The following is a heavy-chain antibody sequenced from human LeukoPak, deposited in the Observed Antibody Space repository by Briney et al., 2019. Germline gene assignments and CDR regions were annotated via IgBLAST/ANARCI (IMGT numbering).Heavy chain of an antibody. CDR1: GGSIGSYY. V-gene: IGHV4-4*07. Sequence: PPETLSLTCTVSGGSIGSYYWSWIRQPAGKGLEWIGRIYTSGSTNYNPSLKSRVTMSVDTSKNQFSLKLSSVTAADTAVYYCARDTITMVQGVWAFDIWGQGTMVTVSS. J-gene: IGHJ3*02. CDR3: ARDTITMVQGVWAFDI. CDR2: IYTSGST. D-gene: IGHD3-10*01.